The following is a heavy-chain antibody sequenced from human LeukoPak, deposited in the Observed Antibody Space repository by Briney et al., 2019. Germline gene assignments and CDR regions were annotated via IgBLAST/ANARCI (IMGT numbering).Heavy chain of an antibody. D-gene: IGHD2-21*02. J-gene: IGHJ4*02. CDR1: GYTFIDYY. V-gene: IGHV1-2*02. CDR3: ARDQGLTAIEYYFDY. CDR2: INPNSGGT. Sequence: GASVKVSCKTSGYTFIDYYMHWVRQAPGQGLEWMGWINPNSGGTNYAQKFQGRVTMTRDTSISTAYMELSRLRSDDTAVYYCARDQGLTAIEYYFDYWGQGTLVTVSS.